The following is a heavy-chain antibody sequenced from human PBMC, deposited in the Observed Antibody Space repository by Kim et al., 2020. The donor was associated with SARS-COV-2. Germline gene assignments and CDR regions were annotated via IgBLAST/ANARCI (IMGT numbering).Heavy chain of an antibody. J-gene: IGHJ4*02. CDR1: GGSVSSGSYY. Sequence: SETLSLTCTVSGGSVSSGSYYWSWIRQPPGKGLEWIGYIYYSGSTNYNPSLKSRVTISVDTSKNQFSLKLSSVTAADTAVYYCARERCGGYDPCFDYWGQGTLVTVSS. CDR2: IYYSGST. V-gene: IGHV4-61*01. CDR3: ARERCGGYDPCFDY. D-gene: IGHD5-12*01.